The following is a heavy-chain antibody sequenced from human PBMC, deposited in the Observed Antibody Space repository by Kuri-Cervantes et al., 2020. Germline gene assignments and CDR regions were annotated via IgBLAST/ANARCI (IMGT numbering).Heavy chain of an antibody. CDR1: GGTFSSYA. J-gene: IGHJ4*02. D-gene: IGHD6-19*01. CDR3: ARGKGDQWLVRSAS. V-gene: IGHV1-69*06. Sequence: SVKVSCKASGGTFSSYAISWVRQAPGQGLEWMGGIIPIFGTANYAQEFQGRVTITADKSTSTAYMELSSLRSEDTAVYYCARGKGDQWLVRSASWGQGTLVTVSS. CDR2: IIPIFGTA.